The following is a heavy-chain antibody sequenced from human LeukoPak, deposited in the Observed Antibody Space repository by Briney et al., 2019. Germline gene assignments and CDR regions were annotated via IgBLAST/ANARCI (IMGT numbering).Heavy chain of an antibody. CDR2: IYFGGST. D-gene: IGHD3-10*01. V-gene: IGHV4-59*01. CDR3: ARQTYYASGTYYFLEF. J-gene: IGHJ4*02. CDR1: GGSLSGYY. Sequence: SETLSLTCTVSGGSLSGYYWTWIRPPPVKGLEWIGYIYFGGSTNYNPSLKSRITMSLDTSKNQFSLKLNSVTAADTAVYYCARQTYYASGTYYFLEFWGQGTLVTVSS.